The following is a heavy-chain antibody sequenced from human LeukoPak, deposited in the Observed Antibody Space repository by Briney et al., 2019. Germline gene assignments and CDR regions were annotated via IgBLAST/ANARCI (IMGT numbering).Heavy chain of an antibody. J-gene: IGHJ4*02. CDR1: GFTFSSYW. CDR2: INNDGSET. CDR3: ARGVGGLNN. Sequence: PGGPLRLSCAASGFTFSSYWMHWVRQAPGKGLVWVSHINNDGSETSYADSVKGRFTISRDNAKNTVYLQMNTLRGGDTAVYYCARGVGGLNNWGRGALVTVSS. V-gene: IGHV3-74*01. D-gene: IGHD3-10*01.